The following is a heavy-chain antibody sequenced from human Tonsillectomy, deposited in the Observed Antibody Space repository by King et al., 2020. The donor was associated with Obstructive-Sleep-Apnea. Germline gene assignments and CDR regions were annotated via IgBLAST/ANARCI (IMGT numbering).Heavy chain of an antibody. J-gene: IGHJ4*02. CDR2: ISGSGGTT. CDR1: GFTFSTYA. CDR3: AKRVSSGTYLDY. V-gene: IGHV3-23*04. D-gene: IGHD2-15*01. Sequence: VQLVESGGGLVQPGGSLRLSCTASGFTFSTYAMNWVRQAPGKGLEWVSTISGSGGTTYYADSVKGRFTISRDNSKNTLYLHMNNLRAEDTAVYHCAKRVSSGTYLDYWGQGTLVTVSS.